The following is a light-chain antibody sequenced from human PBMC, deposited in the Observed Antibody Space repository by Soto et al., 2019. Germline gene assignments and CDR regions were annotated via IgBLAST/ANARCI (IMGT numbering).Light chain of an antibody. Sequence: ETVLTQSPGPLSLSPGERASLSCRASQSIGSSYLAWYQQKPGQAPRLLIYDASSRATGIPDRFSGSGSGSDFTLTISRLEPEDLAVYYCQQYGNSPQTFGQGTKLEIK. CDR3: QQYGNSPQT. CDR1: QSIGSSY. V-gene: IGKV3-20*01. CDR2: DAS. J-gene: IGKJ2*01.